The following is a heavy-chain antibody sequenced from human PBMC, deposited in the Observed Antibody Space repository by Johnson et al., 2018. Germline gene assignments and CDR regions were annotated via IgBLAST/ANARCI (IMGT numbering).Heavy chain of an antibody. Sequence: QVQLVQSGAEVKKPGASVKVSCKASGYTFTRYYMHWVRQAPGQGLEWMGSINPSGGNTTSYAQKFPGRVIVTRDTSTSTVYMELSSLRAEDTALNYCARAVPSNYYYYMDVWGKGTTVTVSS. CDR3: ARAVPSNYYYYMDV. J-gene: IGHJ6*03. CDR2: INPSGGNTT. D-gene: IGHD3-10*01. V-gene: IGHV1-46*01. CDR1: GYTFTRYY.